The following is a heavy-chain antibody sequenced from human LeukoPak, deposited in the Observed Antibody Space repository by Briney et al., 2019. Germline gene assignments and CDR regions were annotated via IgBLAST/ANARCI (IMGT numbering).Heavy chain of an antibody. CDR1: GGSISSYY. CDR2: IYYGGST. V-gene: IGHV4-59*01. Sequence: PSETLSLTCTVSGGSISSYYWSWIRQPPGKGLEWNGYIYYGGSTNYNPSLKSRVTISVDTSKNQFSLNLSSVTAADTAVYYCARVGGQGCTNGVCYTLDYWGQGTLVTVSS. D-gene: IGHD2-8*01. J-gene: IGHJ4*02. CDR3: ARVGGQGCTNGVCYTLDY.